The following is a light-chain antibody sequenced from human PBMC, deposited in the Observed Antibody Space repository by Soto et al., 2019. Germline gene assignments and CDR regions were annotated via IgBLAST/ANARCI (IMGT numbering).Light chain of an antibody. Sequence: QSVLTQPASVAGSPGQSITISCTGTSSDVGGYNYVSWCQQHPGKAPNLMIYEVSNRPSGVSNRFSGSNSGNTASLTISGLQAEDEADYYCSSYTSSSTLYVFRTGTKVTVL. CDR3: SSYTSSSTLYV. V-gene: IGLV2-14*01. CDR2: EVS. J-gene: IGLJ1*01. CDR1: SSDVGGYNY.